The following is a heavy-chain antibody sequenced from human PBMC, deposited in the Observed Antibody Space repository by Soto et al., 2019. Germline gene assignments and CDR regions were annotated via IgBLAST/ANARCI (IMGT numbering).Heavy chain of an antibody. CDR1: GFTFSSYA. V-gene: IGHV3-23*01. D-gene: IGHD2-15*01. CDR3: AKAEITRRSGGRRHYFDY. Sequence: GGSLRLSCAASGFTFSSYAMSWVRQAPGKGLEWVSAISGSGGSTYYADSVKGRFTISRDNSKNTLYLQMNSLRAEDTAVYYCAKAEITRRSGGRRHYFDYWGQGTLVTVSS. CDR2: ISGSGGST. J-gene: IGHJ4*02.